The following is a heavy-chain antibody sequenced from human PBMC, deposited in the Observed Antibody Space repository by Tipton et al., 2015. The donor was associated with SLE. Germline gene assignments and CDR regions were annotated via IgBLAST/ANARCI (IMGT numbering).Heavy chain of an antibody. V-gene: IGHV4-38-2*01. CDR3: ARGYIVLMVYASGWFDP. D-gene: IGHD2-8*01. CDR1: SYSISSVYY. J-gene: IGHJ5*02. CDR2: IYYSGST. Sequence: TLSLTCAVSSYSISSVYYWGWIRQPPGKGLEWIGYIYYSGSTNYNPSLKSRVTISVDTSKKQFSLKLSSVTAADTAVYYCARGYIVLMVYASGWFDPWGQGTLVTVSS.